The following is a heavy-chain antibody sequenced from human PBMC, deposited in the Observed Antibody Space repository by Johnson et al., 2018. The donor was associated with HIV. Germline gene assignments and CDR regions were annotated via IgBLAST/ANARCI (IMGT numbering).Heavy chain of an antibody. CDR2: ISYDGSIK. V-gene: IGHV3-30*18. Sequence: QMPLVHPRGGVFQPVRSLRLSCAASGFTFSSYGMHWVRQAPGKGLEWVAVISYDGSIKYYADSVKGRFTISRDNSKNTLYLQMNSLRAEDTAVYYCAKESAFDIWGQGTMVTVSS. J-gene: IGHJ3*02. CDR3: AKESAFDI. CDR1: GFTFSSYG.